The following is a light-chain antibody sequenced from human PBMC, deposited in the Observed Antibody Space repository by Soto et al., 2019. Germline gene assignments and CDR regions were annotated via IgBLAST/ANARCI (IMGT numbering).Light chain of an antibody. CDR2: EVT. CDR3: TSDAASNNFVV. Sequence: SVLTQPPSASGSPGQSVTISCTGTSSDVGGYDYVSWYQQPPGEAPKLVIYEVTKRPAGVPDRFSGSKSGNAASLSVSGLQAEDEADYYFTSDAASNNFVVFGAGTKLTVL. J-gene: IGLJ1*01. CDR1: SSDVGGYDY. V-gene: IGLV2-8*01.